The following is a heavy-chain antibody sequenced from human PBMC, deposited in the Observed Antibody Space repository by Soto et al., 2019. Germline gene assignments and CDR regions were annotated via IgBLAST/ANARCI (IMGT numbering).Heavy chain of an antibody. Sequence: PGGSLRLSCAASGFTFSSYDMHWVRQATGKGLEWVSAIGTAGDPYYPGSVKGRFTISRENAKNSLYLQMNSLRAGDTAVYYCARGGPNGSGNTDYYYGMDVWGQGTTVTVSS. CDR2: IGTAGDP. D-gene: IGHD3-10*01. CDR1: GFTFSSYD. V-gene: IGHV3-13*05. J-gene: IGHJ6*02. CDR3: ARGGPNGSGNTDYYYGMDV.